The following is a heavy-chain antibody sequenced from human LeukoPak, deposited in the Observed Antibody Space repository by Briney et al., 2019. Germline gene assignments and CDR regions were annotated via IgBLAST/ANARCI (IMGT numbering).Heavy chain of an antibody. CDR3: ARGIGAAEPLDY. D-gene: IGHD6-13*01. CDR1: GDSVSSNSAA. Sequence: SQTLSLTCAISGDSVSSNSAAWNGIRQSPSGGLEWLGRTYYRSKWYNVYALSVKSRIAINPDTSKNLFSLQLNSVTPEDTAVYYCARGIGAAEPLDYWGQGTLVTVSS. CDR2: TYYRSKWYN. J-gene: IGHJ4*02. V-gene: IGHV6-1*01.